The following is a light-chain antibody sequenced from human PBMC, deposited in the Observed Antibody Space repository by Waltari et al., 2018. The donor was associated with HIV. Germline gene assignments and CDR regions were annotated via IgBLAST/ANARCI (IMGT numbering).Light chain of an antibody. CDR2: DKN. CDR1: SLRTYY. CDR3: NSRDKSGNFVV. J-gene: IGLJ2*01. Sequence: SSELTQDPAVSVALGQTVRITCQGDSLRTYYATWYQQKPGQAPLLVIFDKNNRPSGNPSRFSGPSSRKTGFLTNTGTEAEDEGDYYCNSRDKSGNFVVFGGGTKLTVL. V-gene: IGLV3-19*01.